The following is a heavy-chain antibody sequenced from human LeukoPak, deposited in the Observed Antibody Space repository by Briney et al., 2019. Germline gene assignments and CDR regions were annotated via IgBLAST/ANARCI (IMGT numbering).Heavy chain of an antibody. J-gene: IGHJ4*02. CDR3: ARESGGWLDY. D-gene: IGHD1-26*01. Sequence: SETLSLTCTVSGGSISSYYWSWIRQPPGKGLEWIGCIYYSGSTNYNPSLKSRVTISVDTSKNQFSLKLSSVTAADTAVYYCARESGGWLDYWGQGTLVTVSS. CDR2: IYYSGST. CDR1: GGSISSYY. V-gene: IGHV4-59*01.